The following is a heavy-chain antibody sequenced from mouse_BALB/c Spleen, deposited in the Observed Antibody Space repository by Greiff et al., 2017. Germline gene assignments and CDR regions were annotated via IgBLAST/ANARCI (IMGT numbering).Heavy chain of an antibody. CDR1: GYTFTSYN. CDR3: ARDYYGLYAMDY. V-gene: IGHV1-12*01. CDR2: IYPGNGDT. D-gene: IGHD1-1*01. J-gene: IGHJ4*01. Sequence: QVQLQQPGAELVKPGASVKMSCKASGYTFTSYNMHWVKQTPGQGLEWIGAIYPGNGDTSYNQKFKGKATLTADKSSSTAYMQLSSLTSEDSAVYYCARDYYGLYAMDYWGQGTSVTVSS.